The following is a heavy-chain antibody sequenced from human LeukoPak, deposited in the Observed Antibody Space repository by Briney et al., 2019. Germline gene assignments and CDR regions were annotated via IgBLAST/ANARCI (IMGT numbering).Heavy chain of an antibody. D-gene: IGHD6-13*01. Sequence: GGSVTLSCAVSGLTFSSYAMLWVRQAPGKGRAGVAFISYDGSNKYYADSVKGRFTISRDNSKNTLYLQMNSLRAEDTAVYYCAKSLTARVIAAAGIRVGGQGTLVTVSS. CDR3: AKSLTARVIAAAGIRV. J-gene: IGHJ4*02. CDR1: GLTFSSYA. CDR2: ISYDGSNK. V-gene: IGHV3-30-3*02.